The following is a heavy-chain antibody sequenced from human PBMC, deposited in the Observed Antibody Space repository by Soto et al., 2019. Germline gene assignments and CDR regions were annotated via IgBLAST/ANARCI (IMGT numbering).Heavy chain of an antibody. CDR1: GGSISSSTYY. J-gene: IGHJ4*02. CDR2: FCDSGSI. CDR3: ARSRIVAVPTAAGKYDH. Sequence: PSETLSLTCTVSGGSISSSTYYWGWIRQPPGKGLEWIGSFCDSGSIFYNPSLKSRLTMSVATSKNQLSLNLSSVTAAATAVYSCARSRIVAVPTAAGKYDHWGQGSQVTVSS. D-gene: IGHD2-2*01. V-gene: IGHV4-39*01.